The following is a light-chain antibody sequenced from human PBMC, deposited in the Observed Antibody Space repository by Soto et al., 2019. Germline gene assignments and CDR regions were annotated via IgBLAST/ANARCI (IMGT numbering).Light chain of an antibody. CDR1: QAISSY. J-gene: IGKJ1*01. Sequence: AIRMTQSPSSFSASTGDRVTITCRASQAISSYLAWYQQKPGKAPKLLIYAASNLQSGVPSRFSGSGSGTDFTLTISCLQSEDFATYYCQQYYSYPWTFGQGTKVEIK. CDR3: QQYYSYPWT. V-gene: IGKV1-8*01. CDR2: AAS.